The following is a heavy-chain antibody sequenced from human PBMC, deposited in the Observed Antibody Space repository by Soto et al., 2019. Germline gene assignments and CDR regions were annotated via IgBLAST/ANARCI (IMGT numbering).Heavy chain of an antibody. J-gene: IGHJ4*02. V-gene: IGHV4-30-4*01. CDR3: ARARAELRYFDWLGGWGILFDY. CDR2: IYYSGST. Sequence: SETLSLTCTVSGGSISSGDYYWCWIRQPPGKGLEWIGYIYYSGSTYYNPSLKSRVTISVDTSRHQFSLKLSSVTAADTAVYYCARARAELRYFDWLGGWGILFDYWGQGTLVTVSS. CDR1: GGSISSGDYY. D-gene: IGHD3-9*01.